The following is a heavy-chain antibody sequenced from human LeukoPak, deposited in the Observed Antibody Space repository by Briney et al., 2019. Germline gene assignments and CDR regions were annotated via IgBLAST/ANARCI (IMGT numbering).Heavy chain of an antibody. CDR1: GLNFRSFW. CDR2: IKEDGSVE. D-gene: IGHD1-26*01. Sequence: GGSLRLSCVVSGLNFRSFWMSWVRQAPGKGLERVANIKEDGSVENYLDSVKGRFTISRDNAKSTLYLQMNSLSAEDTAVYYCAKDYSGTYFRGADYWGQGTLVTVSS. CDR3: AKDYSGTYFRGADY. J-gene: IGHJ4*02. V-gene: IGHV3-7*01.